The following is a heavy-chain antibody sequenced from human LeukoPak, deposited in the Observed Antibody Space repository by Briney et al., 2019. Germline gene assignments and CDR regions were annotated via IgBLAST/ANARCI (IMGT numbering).Heavy chain of an antibody. D-gene: IGHD4-11*01. V-gene: IGHV3-7*01. CDR1: GFTSSSYW. J-gene: IGHJ6*02. CDR3: ARDRYSNYYYYYYGMDV. Sequence: PGGSLRLSCAASGFTSSSYWMSWVRQAPGKGLEWVANIKQDGSEKYYVDSVKGRFTISRDNAKNSLYLQMNSLRAEDTAVYYCARDRYSNYYYYYYGMDVWGQGTTVTVSS. CDR2: IKQDGSEK.